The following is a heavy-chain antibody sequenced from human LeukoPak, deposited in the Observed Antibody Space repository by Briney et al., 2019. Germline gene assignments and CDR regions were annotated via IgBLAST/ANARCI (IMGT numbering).Heavy chain of an antibody. CDR3: AARRDSNRGPYDY. Sequence: GGSLRLSCAASGYSVSDKPMTWVRQAAGKGLEWVSVIYTDGSTHYSESVRGSFYISRDNSKNTLYLQMNSLGAEDTAVYYCAARRDSNRGPYDYWGQGTLVTVSS. J-gene: IGHJ4*02. CDR1: GYSVSDKP. V-gene: IGHV3-66*01. D-gene: IGHD1/OR15-1a*01. CDR2: IYTDGST.